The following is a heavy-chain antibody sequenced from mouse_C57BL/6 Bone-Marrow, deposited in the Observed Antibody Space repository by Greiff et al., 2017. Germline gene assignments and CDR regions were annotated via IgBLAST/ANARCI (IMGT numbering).Heavy chain of an antibody. V-gene: IGHV1-64*01. CDR3: AYDYEGDYYFDY. CDR1: GYTFTSYW. Sequence: VQLQQPGAELVKPGASVTLSCKASGYTFTSYWMHWVKQRPGQGLEWIGMIHPNSGSANYNEKFKSKATLTVDKSSSTAYMQLSSLTSEDSAVYYCAYDYEGDYYFDYWGQGTTLTVSS. D-gene: IGHD2-4*01. CDR2: IHPNSGSA. J-gene: IGHJ2*01.